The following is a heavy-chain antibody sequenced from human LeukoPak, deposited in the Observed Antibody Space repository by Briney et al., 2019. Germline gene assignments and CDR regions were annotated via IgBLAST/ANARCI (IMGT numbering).Heavy chain of an antibody. CDR1: GFTFSSYA. Sequence: GGSLRLSCAASGFTFSSYAMSWVRQAPGKGLEWVSAISGSGGSTYYADSVKGRFTISRDNSKNTLYLQMNGLRAEDTAVYYCAKDHVLAPWTPFDYWGQGTLVTVSS. V-gene: IGHV3-23*01. J-gene: IGHJ4*02. CDR2: ISGSGGST. CDR3: AKDHVLAPWTPFDY. D-gene: IGHD3-10*02.